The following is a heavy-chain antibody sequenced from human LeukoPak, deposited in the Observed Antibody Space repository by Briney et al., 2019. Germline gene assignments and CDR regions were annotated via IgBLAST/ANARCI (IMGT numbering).Heavy chain of an antibody. Sequence: GGSLRLSCAASGFTFSDYYMSWIRQAPGKGLEWVSYISSSGSTIYYADSVKGRFTISRDNSKNTLYLQMNSLRAEDTAVYYCAKYDYGDSHVDYWGQGTLVTVSS. D-gene: IGHD4-17*01. J-gene: IGHJ4*02. CDR3: AKYDYGDSHVDY. CDR1: GFTFSDYY. V-gene: IGHV3-11*01. CDR2: ISSSGSTI.